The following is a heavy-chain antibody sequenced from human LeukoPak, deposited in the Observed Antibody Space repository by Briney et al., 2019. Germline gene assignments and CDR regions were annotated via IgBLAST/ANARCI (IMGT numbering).Heavy chain of an antibody. V-gene: IGHV3-66*02. Sequence: GGSLRLSCAASGFTVSSNYMSWVRQAPGKGLEWVSVIYSGGTTYYADSVKGRFTISRDNSKSTLYLQMNSLRGEDTAVYYCARDRGAASAGYYYYYMDIWGKGNTVTVSS. CDR1: GFTVSSNY. CDR3: ARDRGAASAGYYYYYMDI. J-gene: IGHJ6*03. D-gene: IGHD6-13*01. CDR2: IYSGGTT.